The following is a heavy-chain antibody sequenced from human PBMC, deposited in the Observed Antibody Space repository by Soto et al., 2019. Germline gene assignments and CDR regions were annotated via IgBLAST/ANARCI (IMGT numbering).Heavy chain of an antibody. CDR3: AKVEADYIWGSYRTDPTYYMDV. D-gene: IGHD3-16*02. Sequence: EVQLLESGGGLVQPGGSLRLSCAASGFTFSSYAMSWVRQAPGKGLEWVSAISGSGGSTYYADSVKGRFTISRDNSKNTLYLQMNSLRAEDTAVYYCAKVEADYIWGSYRTDPTYYMDVWGKGTTVTVSS. CDR1: GFTFSSYA. J-gene: IGHJ6*03. V-gene: IGHV3-23*01. CDR2: ISGSGGST.